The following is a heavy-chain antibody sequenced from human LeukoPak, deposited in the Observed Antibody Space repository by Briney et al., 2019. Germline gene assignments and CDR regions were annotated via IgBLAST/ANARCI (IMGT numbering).Heavy chain of an antibody. V-gene: IGHV3-23*01. CDR3: AKDSTYCSGGSCYLPDTFDI. D-gene: IGHD2-15*01. Sequence: GGSLSLSCTASGSPFSRYGMSWVRQAPGKGLEWVPVISGSGGSTYYADSVKGRFTISRDNSKNTLYLQINSLRAEDTAVYYCAKDSTYCSGGSCYLPDTFDIWGLGTMVTVSS. CDR2: ISGSGGST. CDR1: GSPFSRYG. J-gene: IGHJ3*02.